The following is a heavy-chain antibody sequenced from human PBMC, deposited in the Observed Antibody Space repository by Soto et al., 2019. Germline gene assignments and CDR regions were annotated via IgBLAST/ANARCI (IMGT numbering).Heavy chain of an antibody. V-gene: IGHV1-46*03. Sequence: ASVKVSCKASGYTFTGYYMHWVRQAPGQGLEWMGLINPNSGGTSYAQKFQGRVTMTRDTSTSTVYMELSSLRSEDTAVYYCARCAAKLPAPYYYYYMDVWGKGTTVTVSS. J-gene: IGHJ6*03. CDR1: GYTFTGYY. CDR3: ARCAAKLPAPYYYYYMDV. CDR2: INPNSGGT.